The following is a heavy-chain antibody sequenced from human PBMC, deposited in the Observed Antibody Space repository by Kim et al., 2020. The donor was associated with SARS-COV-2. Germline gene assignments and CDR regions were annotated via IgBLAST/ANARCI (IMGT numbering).Heavy chain of an antibody. D-gene: IGHD4-17*01. J-gene: IGHJ6*02. CDR1: GYTFTSYA. CDR2: INAGNGNT. V-gene: IGHV1-3*01. Sequence: ASVKVSCKASGYTFTSYAMHWVRQAPGQRLEWMGWINAGNGNTKYSQKFQGRVTITRDTSASTAYMELSSLRSEDTAVYYCARDGYGDYGQWLDGLALRPNYYYYGMDVWGQGTTVTVSS. CDR3: ARDGYGDYGQWLDGLALRPNYYYYGMDV.